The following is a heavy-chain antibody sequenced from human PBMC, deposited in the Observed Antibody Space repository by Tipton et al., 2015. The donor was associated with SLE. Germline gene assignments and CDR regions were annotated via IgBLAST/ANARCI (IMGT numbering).Heavy chain of an antibody. CDR2: IYYTGTT. V-gene: IGHV4-31*03. CDR1: GGSISSSHYF. D-gene: IGHD6-19*01. Sequence: TLSLTCTVSGGSISSSHYFWSWIRQLPGKGLEWIGYIYYTGTTYYNPSVKSRVTISLDTSKNQFSLQLNSVTAADTAVYYCARSVARYFNSWGQGTLVTVSS. J-gene: IGHJ4*02. CDR3: ARSVARYFNS.